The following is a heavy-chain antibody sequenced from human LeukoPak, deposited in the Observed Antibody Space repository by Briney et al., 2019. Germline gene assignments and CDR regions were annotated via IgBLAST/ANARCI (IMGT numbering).Heavy chain of an antibody. CDR1: GGSFSGYY. J-gene: IGHJ4*02. V-gene: IGHV4-34*01. CDR2: INHSGST. CDR3: ARRSDSSGWYSFDY. D-gene: IGHD6-19*01. Sequence: SETLSLTCAVYGGSFSGYYWSWIRQPPGKGLEWIGEINHSGSTNYNPPLKSRVTISVDTSKNQFSLKLSSVTAADTAVYYCARRSDSSGWYSFDYWGQGTLVTVSS.